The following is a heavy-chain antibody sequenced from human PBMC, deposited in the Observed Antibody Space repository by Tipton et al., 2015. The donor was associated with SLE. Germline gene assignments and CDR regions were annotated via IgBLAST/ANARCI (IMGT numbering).Heavy chain of an antibody. Sequence: LRLSCTVSGGSISSGDYYWSWIRQPPGKGLEWIGYIYYSGSTNYNPSLKSRVTISVDTSKNQFSLKLSSVTAADTAVYYCARSAGGYCSGGSCLRFHFDYWGQGTLVTVSS. CDR3: ARSAGGYCSGGSCLRFHFDY. J-gene: IGHJ4*02. V-gene: IGHV4-30-4*01. CDR1: GGSISSGDYY. CDR2: IYYSGST. D-gene: IGHD2-15*01.